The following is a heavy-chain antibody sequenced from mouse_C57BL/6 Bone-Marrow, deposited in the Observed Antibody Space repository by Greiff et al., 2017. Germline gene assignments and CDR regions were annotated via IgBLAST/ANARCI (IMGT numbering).Heavy chain of an antibody. J-gene: IGHJ3*01. Sequence: EVQLQQSGPELVKPGASVKISCKASGYSFTGYYMNWVKQSPEKSLEWIGEINPSTGGTTYNQKFKAKATLTVDKSSSTAYMQLKSLTSEDSAVYYCARSLANWDRFAYWGQGTLVTVSA. CDR2: INPSTGGT. D-gene: IGHD4-1*01. CDR1: GYSFTGYY. V-gene: IGHV1-42*01. CDR3: ARSLANWDRFAY.